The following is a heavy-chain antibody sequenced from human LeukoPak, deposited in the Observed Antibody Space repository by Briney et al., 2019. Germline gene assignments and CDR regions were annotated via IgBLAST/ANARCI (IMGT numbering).Heavy chain of an antibody. V-gene: IGHV3-23*01. J-gene: IGHJ4*02. CDR1: GFNFKEYD. CDR3: ARSRNYSNYLLDY. CDR2: ISASGVST. Sequence: GGSLRLSCAASGFNFKEYDMTWVRQSPEKGLEWVAYISASGVSTNYADSVRRRFTISRDNSNRVVYLRMNSLRTEDTAVYYCARSRNYSNYLLDYWGQGTRVIVSS. D-gene: IGHD4-11*01.